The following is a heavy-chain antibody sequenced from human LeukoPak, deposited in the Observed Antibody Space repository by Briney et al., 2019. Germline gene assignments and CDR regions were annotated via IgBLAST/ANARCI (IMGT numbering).Heavy chain of an antibody. CDR1: GYTLTELS. V-gene: IGHV1-24*01. J-gene: IGHJ6*03. D-gene: IGHD2-2*01. CDR3: ATGPRSTSYYYYYMDV. CDR2: FDPEDGET. Sequence: ASVKVSCKVSGYTLTELSMHWVRQAPGKGLEWMGGFDPEDGETIYAQKFQGRVTMTEDTSTDTAYMEQSSLRSEDTAVYYCATGPRSTSYYYYYMDVWGKGTTVTVSS.